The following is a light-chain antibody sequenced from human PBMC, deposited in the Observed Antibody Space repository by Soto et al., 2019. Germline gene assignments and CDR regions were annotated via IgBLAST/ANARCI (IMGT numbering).Light chain of an antibody. CDR1: SSNIGAYNY. J-gene: IGLJ7*01. CDR2: EVS. Sequence: QSALTQPASVSRSPGQSITISCTGTSSNIGAYNYVSGYQQYPGKAPKLMIYEVSNRPSGVSNRFSGSKSGNTASLTISGLQAEDEADYYCSSYTTTSTAVFGGGTQLTVL. CDR3: SSYTTTSTAV. V-gene: IGLV2-14*01.